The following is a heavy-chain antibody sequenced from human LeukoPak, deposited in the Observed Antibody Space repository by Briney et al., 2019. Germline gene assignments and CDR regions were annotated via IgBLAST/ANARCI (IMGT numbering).Heavy chain of an antibody. CDR2: T. Sequence: GGSLRLSCAASGFTFISYAMSWVRQAPGKGLEWTYYADSVKGRFSISRDNSNNTLYLQMNSLRAEDAAVYYCAKSTSSWERVDYWGQGTLVTVSS. J-gene: IGHJ4*02. CDR1: GFTFISYA. CDR3: AKSTSSWERVDY. D-gene: IGHD6-13*01. V-gene: IGHV3-23*01.